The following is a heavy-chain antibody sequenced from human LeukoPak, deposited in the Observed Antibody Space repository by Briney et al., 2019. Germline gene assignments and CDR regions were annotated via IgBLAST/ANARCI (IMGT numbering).Heavy chain of an antibody. Sequence: PGRSLRLSCAASGFTFDDYAMHWVRQAPGKGLEWVANIKQDDSKIYYVDSVKGRFTISRDNAKNSLYLEMNSLRAEDTAVYHCARDITGSLTDWGQGTLVTVSS. J-gene: IGHJ4*02. V-gene: IGHV3-7*01. D-gene: IGHD1-26*01. CDR2: IKQDDSKI. CDR1: GFTFDDYA. CDR3: ARDITGSLTD.